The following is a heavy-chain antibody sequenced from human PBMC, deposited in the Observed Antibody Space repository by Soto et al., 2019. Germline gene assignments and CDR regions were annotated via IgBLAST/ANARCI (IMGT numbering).Heavy chain of an antibody. V-gene: IGHV3-30*18. J-gene: IGHJ4*02. CDR2: ISYDGSNK. CDR1: GFAFSSYG. CDR3: AKDQASGQGSFDS. Sequence: GGSLRLSCAASGFAFSSYGMHWVRQAPGKGLEWVAVISYDGSNKYYADSVKGRFTISRDNSKNTLFLQMNSLRADDTAVYYCAKDQASGQGSFDSWGQGTLVTVSS.